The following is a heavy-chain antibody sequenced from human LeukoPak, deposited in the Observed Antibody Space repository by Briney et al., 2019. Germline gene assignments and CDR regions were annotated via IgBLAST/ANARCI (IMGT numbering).Heavy chain of an antibody. J-gene: IGHJ3*02. CDR1: GGSISSSSYY. Sequence: SETLSLTCTVSGGSISSSSYYWGWIRQPPGKGLEWIGSIYYSGSTYYNPSLKSRVTISVDTSKNQFSLKLSSVTAADTAVYYCARGGGGYSSSWGAFDIWGQGTMVTVSS. CDR3: ARGGGGYSSSWGAFDI. V-gene: IGHV4-39*07. D-gene: IGHD6-13*01. CDR2: IYYSGST.